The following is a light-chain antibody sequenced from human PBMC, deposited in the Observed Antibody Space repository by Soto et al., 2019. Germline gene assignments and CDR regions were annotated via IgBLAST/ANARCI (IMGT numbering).Light chain of an antibody. CDR3: QQYGSSPPP. CDR1: QSVSKNF. J-gene: IGKJ4*01. V-gene: IGKV3-20*01. CDR2: GAS. Sequence: EIVLTQSPGTLSLSPGERGTLSCRASQSVSKNFLAWYQQKPGQAPRLLISGASNRATGIPDRFSGSGSGTDFSLTIDRLEPEDFAVYFCQQYGSSPPPFGGGTKVAIK.